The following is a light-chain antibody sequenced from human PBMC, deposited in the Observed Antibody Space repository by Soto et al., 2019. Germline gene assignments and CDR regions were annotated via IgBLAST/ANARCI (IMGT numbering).Light chain of an antibody. V-gene: IGKV1D-12*01. J-gene: IGKJ4*01. CDR2: AAS. CDR1: QGVTTW. CDR3: QQAHKFPLT. Sequence: DVQMTQSPSSVSASVGDRVTITCRASQGVTTWLAWYQQKPGKAPNLLIYAASSLQSDVPSRFSGSGSGTNFTLTISSLQPEDFATYYCQQAHKFPLTFGGGTKVDIK.